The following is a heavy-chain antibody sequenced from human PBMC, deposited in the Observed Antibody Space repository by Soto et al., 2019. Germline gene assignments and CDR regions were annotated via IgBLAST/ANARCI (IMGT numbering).Heavy chain of an antibody. Sequence: EVQLLESGGDLVQPGGSLRLSCAASGFTFRSYAMSWVRQAPGKGVEWVSTLSGGGDDPYYTGSVKGRFTIHRDNSENTLYLQMSSVRAEDAGVYLCARAPRTDSSSYFDFWGQGTLVDGSS. J-gene: IGHJ4*02. V-gene: IGHV3-23*01. CDR3: ARAPRTDSSSYFDF. CDR2: LSGGGDDP. D-gene: IGHD6-13*01. CDR1: GFTFRSYA.